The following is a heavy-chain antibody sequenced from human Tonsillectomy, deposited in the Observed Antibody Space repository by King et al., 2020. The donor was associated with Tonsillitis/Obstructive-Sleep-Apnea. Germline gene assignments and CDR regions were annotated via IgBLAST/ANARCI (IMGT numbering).Heavy chain of an antibody. CDR1: GFTFSSYG. V-gene: IGHV3-33*01. CDR2: IWYDGSNK. D-gene: IGHD3-10*01. J-gene: IGHJ4*02. Sequence: VQLVESGGGVVQPGRSLRLSCAASGFTFSSYGMHWVRQAQGKGLEWVAVIWYDGSNKYYADSVKGRFTISRDNSKNTLYLQMNSLRAEDTVVYYCASDYGLTLWFGEFETNYYFDYWGQGTLVTVSS. CDR3: ASDYGLTLWFGEFETNYYFDY.